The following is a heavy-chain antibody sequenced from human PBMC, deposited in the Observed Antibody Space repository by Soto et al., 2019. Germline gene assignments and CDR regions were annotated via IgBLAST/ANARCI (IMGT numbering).Heavy chain of an antibody. Sequence: EVQLLESGGGLVQPGGSLRLSCAASGFSFSTYAMSWVLQAPGKGLEWVSAISGSGDSTYYADSVKGRFTISRDNSKNTLYLQMNSLRAEDTALYYCTKGDWGDYWGQGTLVTVSS. V-gene: IGHV3-23*01. J-gene: IGHJ4*02. CDR1: GFSFSTYA. D-gene: IGHD3-16*01. CDR3: TKGDWGDY. CDR2: ISGSGDST.